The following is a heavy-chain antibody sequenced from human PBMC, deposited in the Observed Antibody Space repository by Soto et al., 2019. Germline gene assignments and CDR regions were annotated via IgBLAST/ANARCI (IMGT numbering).Heavy chain of an antibody. D-gene: IGHD1-26*01. CDR3: ARLSPLILFYWAYYHREPL. CDR1: DASITSSY. J-gene: IGHJ4*03. Sequence: PSETLSLTCSVSDASITSSYWSWFRQPPGKELEWIGFIHYSGSTNYNPCLQSRLTMAVDTSKSQFSLNLRSATAGDTAVYFCARLSPLILFYWAYYHREPLWGQGAPVPVSA. V-gene: IGHV4-59*12. CDR2: IHYSGST.